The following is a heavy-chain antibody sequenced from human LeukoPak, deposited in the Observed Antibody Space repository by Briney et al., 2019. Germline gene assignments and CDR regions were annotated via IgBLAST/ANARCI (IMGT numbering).Heavy chain of an antibody. V-gene: IGHV1-2*03. CDR1: GYTFTGYY. Sequence: LGASVKVSCKASGYTFTGYYMHWVRQAPGQGLEWMGWINPNSGGTNYAQKFQGRVTMTRDTSISTAYMELSSLRSDDTAVYYCARPGRGPYYYYMDVWGKGTTVTISS. J-gene: IGHJ6*03. D-gene: IGHD3-10*01. CDR3: ARPGRGPYYYYMDV. CDR2: INPNSGGT.